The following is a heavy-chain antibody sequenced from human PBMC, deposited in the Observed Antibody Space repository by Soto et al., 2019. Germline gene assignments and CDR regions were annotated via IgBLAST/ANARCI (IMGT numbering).Heavy chain of an antibody. V-gene: IGHV3-33*01. CDR3: ARDGGYCSGGSCPQLDY. Sequence: QVQLVESGGGVVQPGRSLRLSCAASGFTFSSYGMHWVRQAPGKGLEWVAVIWYDGSNKYYADSVKGRFTISRDNSKNTLHLQMNSLRAEDTAVYYCARDGGYCSGGSCPQLDYWGQGTLVTVSS. J-gene: IGHJ4*02. CDR2: IWYDGSNK. D-gene: IGHD2-15*01. CDR1: GFTFSSYG.